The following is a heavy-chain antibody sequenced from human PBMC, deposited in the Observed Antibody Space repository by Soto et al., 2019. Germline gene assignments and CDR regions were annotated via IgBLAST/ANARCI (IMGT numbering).Heavy chain of an antibody. J-gene: IGHJ3*02. Sequence: QVQLEQSGAEVKKPGSSVKVSCKASGGTLSDHGVSWLRQAPGQGLEWVGGTIPVFDTAKYAQKFQGRVTIAADKSTNIAYMELSSLRSEDTAFYYCARGVYGSGNYYTRPSAFDIWGQGTMVIVSS. CDR1: GGTLSDHG. D-gene: IGHD3-10*01. V-gene: IGHV1-69*06. CDR2: TIPVFDTA. CDR3: ARGVYGSGNYYTRPSAFDI.